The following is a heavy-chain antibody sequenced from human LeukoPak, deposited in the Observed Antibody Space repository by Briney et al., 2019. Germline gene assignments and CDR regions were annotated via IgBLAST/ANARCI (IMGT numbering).Heavy chain of an antibody. CDR2: IYYSGST. V-gene: IGHV4-39*01. J-gene: IGHJ4*02. CDR1: GGSISSSSYY. CDR3: ASRAAAGVDY. Sequence: RSSETLSLTCTVSGGSISSSSYYWGWIRQPPGKGLEWIGSIYYSGSTYYNPSLKSRVTISVDTSKNQFSLKLSSVTAADTAVYYCASRAAAGVDYWGQGTLVTVSS. D-gene: IGHD6-13*01.